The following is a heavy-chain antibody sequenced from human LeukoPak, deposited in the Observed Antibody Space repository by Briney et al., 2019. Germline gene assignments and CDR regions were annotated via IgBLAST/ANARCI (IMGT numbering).Heavy chain of an antibody. J-gene: IGHJ4*02. CDR2: IYSGGYT. CDR3: ASKGGNDWEYFFDY. Sequence: GGSLRLSCAASGFTVSSNYMSWVRQAPGKGLEWVSVIYSGGYTDYADSVKGRFTISRDNSKNTLYLQMNSLRAEDTAVYYCASKGGNDWEYFFDYWGQGTLVTVS. CDR1: GFTVSSNY. V-gene: IGHV3-53*01. D-gene: IGHD1-1*01.